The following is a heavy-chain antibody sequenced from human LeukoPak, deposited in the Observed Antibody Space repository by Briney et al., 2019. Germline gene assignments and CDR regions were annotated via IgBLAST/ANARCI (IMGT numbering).Heavy chain of an antibody. CDR3: ASRQSSSGY. CDR2: ISSSSSTI. D-gene: IGHD6-6*01. CDR1: GFTFSSYA. V-gene: IGHV3-48*01. J-gene: IGHJ4*02. Sequence: GGSLRLSRTAIGFTFSSYAMNWVRQAPGKGLEWVSYISSSSSTIYYADSVKGRFTISRDNAKNSLYLQMNSLRAEDTAVYYCASRQSSSGYWGQGTLVTVSS.